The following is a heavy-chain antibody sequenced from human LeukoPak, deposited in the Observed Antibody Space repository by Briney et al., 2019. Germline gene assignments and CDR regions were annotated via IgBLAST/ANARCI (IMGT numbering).Heavy chain of an antibody. CDR1: GYTFTVYY. CDR2: INPNSGGT. J-gene: IGHJ6*03. Sequence: EASVKVSSKASGYTFTVYYMHWVRQAPGQGLERMGWINPNSGGTNYAQKLQGRVTMTTDTSTSTAYMELRSLRSDDTAVYYCARGPIAVAGTREHYYYYYMDVWGKGTTVTVSS. V-gene: IGHV1-2*02. D-gene: IGHD6-19*01. CDR3: ARGPIAVAGTREHYYYYYMDV.